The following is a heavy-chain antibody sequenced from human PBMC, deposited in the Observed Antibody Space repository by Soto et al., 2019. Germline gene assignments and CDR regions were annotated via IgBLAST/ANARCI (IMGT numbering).Heavy chain of an antibody. D-gene: IGHD2-2*01. CDR3: AKEGLTGTSSDRVFFDY. Sequence: GGSLRLSCAASGFTFSSYAMNWVRQAPGKGLEWVAGISGSGGVTYYADSVKGRFTISRDNSKNTLYLQMNNLRAEDTALYYCAKEGLTGTSSDRVFFDYWGQGTLVTVSS. V-gene: IGHV3-23*01. CDR1: GFTFSSYA. J-gene: IGHJ4*02. CDR2: ISGSGGVT.